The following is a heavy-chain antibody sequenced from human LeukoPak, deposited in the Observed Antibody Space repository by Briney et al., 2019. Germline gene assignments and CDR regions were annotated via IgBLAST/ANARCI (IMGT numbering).Heavy chain of an antibody. CDR2: IYPGDSDT. J-gene: IGHJ3*02. D-gene: IGHD3-22*01. CDR3: ARQAYGSHFDAFDI. CDR1: GYNFSSHW. V-gene: IGHV5-51*01. Sequence: GESLKISCKGSGYNFSSHWIGWVRQMPGKGLEWMGIIYPGDSDTRYSPSFQGQITISADKSISTAYLQWSSLKASDTAIYYCARQAYGSHFDAFDIWGQGTMVTVSS.